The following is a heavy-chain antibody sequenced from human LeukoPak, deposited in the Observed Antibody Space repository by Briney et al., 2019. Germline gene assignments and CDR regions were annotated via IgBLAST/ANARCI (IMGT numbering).Heavy chain of an antibody. CDR3: ARDGTSYSSSWYGY. Sequence: PSETLSLTCTVSGGSNSSSSYYWGWIRQPPGKGLEWIGSIYYSGSTYYNPSLKSRVTISVDTSKNQFSLKLSSVTAADTAVYYCARDGTSYSSSWYGYWGQGTLVTVSS. J-gene: IGHJ4*02. V-gene: IGHV4-39*07. CDR1: GGSNSSSSYY. CDR2: IYYSGST. D-gene: IGHD6-13*01.